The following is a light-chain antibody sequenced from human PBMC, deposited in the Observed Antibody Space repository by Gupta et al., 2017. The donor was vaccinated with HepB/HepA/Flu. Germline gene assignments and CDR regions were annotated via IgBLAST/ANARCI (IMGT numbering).Light chain of an antibody. CDR1: QSVGTY. J-gene: IGKJ1*01. Sequence: IVLTQSPATLSVSPGETATLSCRASQSVGTYLAWYQQRPGQAPRLLMFDASSRIAGIPGRFSGSGSGTEFTLTISSLQSEDSALYYCQQYYDSPRAFGQGTKVELK. CDR2: DAS. V-gene: IGKV3-15*01. CDR3: QQYYDSPRA.